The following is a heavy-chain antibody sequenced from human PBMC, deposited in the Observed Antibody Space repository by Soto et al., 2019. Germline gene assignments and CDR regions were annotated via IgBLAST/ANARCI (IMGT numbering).Heavy chain of an antibody. Sequence: QVQLQESGPGLVKPSETLSLTCIVSGGSVSNDAYYWSWIRQPPGKGLEWIGYIYHSGSTYYTPSLKSRVTISADAYANQFSLKVSSVTAADTAVYYCARLGIGWEFPFDYWGQGTLVNVAS. CDR2: IYHSGST. D-gene: IGHD1-26*01. CDR3: ARLGIGWEFPFDY. J-gene: IGHJ4*02. V-gene: IGHV4-61*08. CDR1: GGSVSNDAYY.